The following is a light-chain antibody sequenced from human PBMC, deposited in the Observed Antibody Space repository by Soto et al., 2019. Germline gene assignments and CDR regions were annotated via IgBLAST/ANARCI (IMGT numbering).Light chain of an antibody. CDR1: QSVGSRY. CDR3: QKNKDWPGT. V-gene: IGKV3-15*01. J-gene: IGKJ1*01. CDR2: DAS. Sequence: ELVLTQSPGTLSLSPGDSVTLSCRASQSVGSRYLAWYQQKPGQAPRLLIYDASTRATGVPVRFSGSGSGTEFTLTISSLQSEDFGVYYCQKNKDWPGTCGQGTKVDIK.